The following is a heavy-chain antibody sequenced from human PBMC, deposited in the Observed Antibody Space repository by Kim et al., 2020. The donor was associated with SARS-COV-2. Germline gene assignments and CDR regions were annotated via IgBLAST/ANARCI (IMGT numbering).Heavy chain of an antibody. Sequence: GGSLRLSCAASGFTFSSYGMHWVRQAPGKGLEWVAVISYDGSNKYYADSVKGRFTISRDNSKNTLYLQMNSLRAEDTAVYYCARDKSPRYSGSYYEFWGHYGMDVWGQGTTVTVSS. CDR3: ARDKSPRYSGSYYEFWGHYGMDV. J-gene: IGHJ6*02. CDR1: GFTFSSYG. CDR2: ISYDGSNK. V-gene: IGHV3-33*05. D-gene: IGHD1-26*01.